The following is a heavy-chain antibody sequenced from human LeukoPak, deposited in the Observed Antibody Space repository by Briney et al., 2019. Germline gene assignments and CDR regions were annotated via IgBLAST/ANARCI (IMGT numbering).Heavy chain of an antibody. Sequence: ASVKVSCKASGGTFSSYAISWVRQAPGQGLEWMGGIIPIFGTANYAQKFQGRVTITADESTSTAYMELSSLRSEDTAVHYCARGLLRQHTDYWGQGTLVTVSS. D-gene: IGHD3-3*01. CDR3: ARGLLRQHTDY. J-gene: IGHJ4*02. V-gene: IGHV1-69*13. CDR2: IIPIFGTA. CDR1: GGTFSSYA.